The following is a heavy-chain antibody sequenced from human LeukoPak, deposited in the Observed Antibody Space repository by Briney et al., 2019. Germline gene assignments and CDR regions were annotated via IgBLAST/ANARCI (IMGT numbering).Heavy chain of an antibody. CDR2: INPSGGST. CDR3: AREPMGVAVAGSGYFDY. V-gene: IGHV1-46*01. CDR1: GYTFTSYY. J-gene: IGHJ4*02. D-gene: IGHD6-19*01. Sequence: ASVKVSCKASGYTFTSYYMHWVRQAPGQGLEWMGIINPSGGSTSYAQKFQGRVTMTRDTSTSTVYMELSSLRSEDTAVYYCAREPMGVAVAGSGYFDYWGQGTLVTVS.